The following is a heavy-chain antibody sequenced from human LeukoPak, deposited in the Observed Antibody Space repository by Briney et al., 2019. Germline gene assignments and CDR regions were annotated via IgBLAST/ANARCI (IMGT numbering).Heavy chain of an antibody. V-gene: IGHV3-23*01. Sequence: PGGSLRLSCAASGFTFSSYAMSWVRQAPGKGLEWVSAISGSGGSTYYADSVKGRFTISRDNSKNTLYLQMNSLRAEDTAVYYCAKDEDIVVVPAASIGYWGQGTLVTVSS. J-gene: IGHJ4*02. CDR3: AKDEDIVVVPAASIGY. D-gene: IGHD2-2*01. CDR2: ISGSGGST. CDR1: GFTFSSYA.